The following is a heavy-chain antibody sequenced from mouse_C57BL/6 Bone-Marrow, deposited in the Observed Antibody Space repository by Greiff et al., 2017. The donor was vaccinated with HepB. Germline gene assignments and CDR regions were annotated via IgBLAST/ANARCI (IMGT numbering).Heavy chain of an antibody. D-gene: IGHD3-1*01. CDR1: GFTFSSYA. CDR3: ARDRELAWFAY. V-gene: IGHV5-4*01. CDR2: ISDGGSYT. J-gene: IGHJ3*01. Sequence: DVMLVESGGGLVKPGGSLKLSCAASGFTFSSYAMSWVRQTPEKRLEWVATISDGGSYTYYPDNVKGRFTISRDNAKNNRYLQMSHLKSEDTAMYYCARDRELAWFAYWGQGTLVTVSA.